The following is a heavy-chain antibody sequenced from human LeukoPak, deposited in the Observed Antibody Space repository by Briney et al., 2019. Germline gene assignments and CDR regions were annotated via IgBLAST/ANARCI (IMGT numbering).Heavy chain of an antibody. CDR2: IDPSDSYI. CDR3: ATKSASGYTFDM. CDR1: GYSFTSYW. J-gene: IGHJ3*02. Sequence: GESLKISCKGSGYSFTSYWISWVRQMPGKGLEWMGRIDPSDSYINYSPSFQGHVTISADKSISTAYLQWSSLKASDTAMYYCATKSASGYTFDMWGQGTLVTVSS. D-gene: IGHD5-12*01. V-gene: IGHV5-10-1*01.